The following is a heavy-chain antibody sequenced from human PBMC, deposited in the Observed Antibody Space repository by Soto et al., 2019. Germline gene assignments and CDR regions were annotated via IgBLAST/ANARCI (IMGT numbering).Heavy chain of an antibody. Sequence: EVQLVESGGGLVQPGGSLRLSCAASGCTFSSSWMSWVRQAPGKGLEWVANIKQDGSEKYYVDSVKGRFTISRDTAKNSLFLQMNSLRAEYTAVYYCARGSSSSGYGYWGQGTLVTVSS. D-gene: IGHD6-13*01. V-gene: IGHV3-7*01. CDR1: GCTFSSSW. CDR3: ARGSSSSGYGY. CDR2: IKQDGSEK. J-gene: IGHJ4*02.